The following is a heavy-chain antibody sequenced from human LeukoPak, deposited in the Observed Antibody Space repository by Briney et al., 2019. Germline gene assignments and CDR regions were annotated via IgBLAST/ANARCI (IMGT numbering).Heavy chain of an antibody. Sequence: GASVKVSCKASGYTFTSYYMHWVRQAPGQGLEWMGIINPSGGSTSYAQKFQGRVTMTRDTSISTAYMELSRLRSDDTAVYYCARDRRYYYDSSGYIDYWGQGTLVTVSS. CDR2: INPSGGST. D-gene: IGHD3-22*01. V-gene: IGHV1-46*01. CDR1: GYTFTSYY. CDR3: ARDRRYYYDSSGYIDY. J-gene: IGHJ4*02.